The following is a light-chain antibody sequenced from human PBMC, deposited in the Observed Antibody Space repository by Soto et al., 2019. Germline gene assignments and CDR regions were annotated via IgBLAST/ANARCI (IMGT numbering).Light chain of an antibody. Sequence: EIVMTQSPATLSVSPGERATLSCRASQSVSSNLAWYQQKPGQAPRLLIYGASTRATGIPARFSGSGSGTEFTLTISSLQSEDFAVYYCQQYNSWPPSFGGGTKVDIK. J-gene: IGKJ4*01. CDR2: GAS. CDR3: QQYNSWPPS. V-gene: IGKV3D-15*01. CDR1: QSVSSN.